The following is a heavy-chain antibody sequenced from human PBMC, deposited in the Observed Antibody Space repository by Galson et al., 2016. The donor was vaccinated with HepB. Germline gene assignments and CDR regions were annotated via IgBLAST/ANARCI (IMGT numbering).Heavy chain of an antibody. CDR1: GFTLSGSD. CDR2: IRSKANKYAS. CDR3: TRQGPDWHDDFDY. Sequence: FAASGFTLSGSDMHWVRQASGKGLQWVGRIRSKANKYASEYVASVEGRITISRDDSTNTAYLQMNILKPETTPVYYCTRQGPDWHDDFDYWGHGTMVTVSS. D-gene: IGHD1-1*01. V-gene: IGHV3-73*01. J-gene: IGHJ4*03.